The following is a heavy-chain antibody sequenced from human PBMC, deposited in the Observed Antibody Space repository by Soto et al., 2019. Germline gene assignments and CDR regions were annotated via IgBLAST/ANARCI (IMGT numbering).Heavy chain of an antibody. Sequence: QITLKESGPTLVKPTQTLTLTCTFSGFSLSTSGVGVGWIRQPPGKALEWLALIYWDDDKRYSPSLKSRLTITKDTSKNQVVLTMTNMDPLDTATYYCAHRPSYCSGGSCYSGFEYWGQGTLVTVSS. V-gene: IGHV2-5*02. CDR2: IYWDDDK. J-gene: IGHJ4*02. CDR3: AHRPSYCSGGSCYSGFEY. CDR1: GFSLSTSGVG. D-gene: IGHD2-15*01.